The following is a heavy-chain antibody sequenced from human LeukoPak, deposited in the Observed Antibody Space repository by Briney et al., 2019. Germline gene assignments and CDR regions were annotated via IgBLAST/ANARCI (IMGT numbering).Heavy chain of an antibody. CDR2: ISYDGSNK. J-gene: IGHJ4*02. CDR3: AKGNSGYSYPYFDY. D-gene: IGHD3-22*01. Sequence: GGSLRLSCAASGFTFSNYGVHWVRQAPGKGLEWVAVISYDGSNKNYVDSVKGRFTISRDNSKNTLYLQMNSLGAEDTAVYYCAKGNSGYSYPYFDYWGPGTLVTVSS. V-gene: IGHV3-30*18. CDR1: GFTFSNYG.